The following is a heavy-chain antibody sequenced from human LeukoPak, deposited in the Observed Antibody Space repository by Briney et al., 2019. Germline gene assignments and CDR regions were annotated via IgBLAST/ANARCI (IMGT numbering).Heavy chain of an antibody. Sequence: SETLSLTCSVSGHSFSTDDFWVWIRQPPGKGLESIATIYHSGRAFYNPSLQSRVAITIDTPKNKFSLTVMSVTAADTAICYCARGRWTGHYIGNYFDYWGQGILVSVSS. J-gene: IGHJ4*02. D-gene: IGHD3/OR15-3a*01. CDR3: ARGRWTGHYIGNYFDY. V-gene: IGHV4-38-2*02. CDR1: GHSFSTDDF. CDR2: IYHSGRA.